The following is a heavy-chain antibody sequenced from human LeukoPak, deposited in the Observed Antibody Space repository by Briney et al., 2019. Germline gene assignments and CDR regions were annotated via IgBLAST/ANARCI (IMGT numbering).Heavy chain of an antibody. V-gene: IGHV1-2*02. J-gene: IGHJ6*02. CDR1: GYTFTGYY. CDR2: INPNSGGT. Sequence: ASVKVSCKASGYTFTGYYMHWARQAPGQGLEWMGWINPNSGGTKYAQKFQGRVTMTRDTSISTAYMELSRLRSDDTAVYYCAKDQVVVPAATRYYYYGMDVWGQGTTVTVSS. D-gene: IGHD2-2*01. CDR3: AKDQVVVPAATRYYYYGMDV.